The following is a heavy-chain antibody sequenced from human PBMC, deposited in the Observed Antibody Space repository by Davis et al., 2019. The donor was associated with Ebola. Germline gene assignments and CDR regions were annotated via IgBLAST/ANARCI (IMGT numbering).Heavy chain of an antibody. CDR3: ARDLVAVAGGDY. J-gene: IGHJ4*02. V-gene: IGHV1-69*04. D-gene: IGHD6-19*01. CDR1: GNTISTYT. Sequence: SVKVSCKASGNTISTYTIDWVRQAPGQGLEWMGRIIPILGIANYAQKFQGRVTITADKSTSTAYMELSSLRSEDTAVYYCARDLVAVAGGDYWGQGTLVTVSS. CDR2: IIPILGIA.